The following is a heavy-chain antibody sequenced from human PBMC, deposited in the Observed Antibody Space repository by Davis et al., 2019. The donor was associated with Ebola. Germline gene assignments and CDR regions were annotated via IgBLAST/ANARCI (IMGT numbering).Heavy chain of an antibody. Sequence: GGSLRLSCAASGFTFSNYTMHWVRRIPGKGLEWVALIWTDGSNKYYADSVKGRFTISRDNSKNTLYLQMNSLRAEDTAVYYCARSYSGYDQSYYGMDVWGQGTTVTVSS. V-gene: IGHV3-33*01. CDR3: ARSYSGYDQSYYGMDV. J-gene: IGHJ6*02. CDR1: GFTFSNYT. D-gene: IGHD5-12*01. CDR2: IWTDGSNK.